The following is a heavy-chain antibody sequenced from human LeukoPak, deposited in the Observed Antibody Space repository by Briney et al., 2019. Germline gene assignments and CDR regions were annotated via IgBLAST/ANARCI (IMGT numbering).Heavy chain of an antibody. CDR1: GGSISRGGYY. V-gene: IGHV4-30-2*01. D-gene: IGHD3-3*01. CDR2: IYHSGST. Sequence: SETLSLTCTVSGGSISRGGYYWSWIRQPPGKGLEWIGYIYHSGSTYYNPSLKSRVTISVDRSKNQFSLKLSSVTAADTAVYYCARTSSELRFLEWSTYYFDYWGQGTLVTVSS. J-gene: IGHJ4*02. CDR3: ARTSSELRFLEWSTYYFDY.